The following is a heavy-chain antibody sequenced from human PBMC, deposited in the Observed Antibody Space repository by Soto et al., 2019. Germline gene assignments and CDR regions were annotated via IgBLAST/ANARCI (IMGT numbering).Heavy chain of an antibody. CDR1: GFTFSSYS. Sequence: GGSLRLSCAASGFTFSSYSMNWVRQAPGKGLEWVSYISSSSSTIYYADSVKGRFTISRDNAKNSLYLQMNSLRAEDTAVYYCARSVPAASLLFVDYFDYWGQGTLVTVSS. D-gene: IGHD2-2*01. V-gene: IGHV3-48*01. CDR2: ISSSSSTI. J-gene: IGHJ4*02. CDR3: ARSVPAASLLFVDYFDY.